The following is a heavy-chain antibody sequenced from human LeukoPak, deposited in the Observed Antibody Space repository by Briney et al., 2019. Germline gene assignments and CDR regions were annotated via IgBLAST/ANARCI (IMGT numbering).Heavy chain of an antibody. CDR1: GGSIISSSYY. J-gene: IGHJ3*02. CDR2: IYYSGST. V-gene: IGHV4-39*01. CDR3: ARYYYDSSGYLARRAADAFDI. Sequence: SEPLSLPCTVSGGSIISSSYYWGWIRQPPGKGLAWIGSIYYSGSTYYNPSLKSRVTISVDTSKNKFSLKLSSVTAADTAVYYCARYYYDSSGYLARRAADAFDIWGQGTMVTVSS. D-gene: IGHD3-22*01.